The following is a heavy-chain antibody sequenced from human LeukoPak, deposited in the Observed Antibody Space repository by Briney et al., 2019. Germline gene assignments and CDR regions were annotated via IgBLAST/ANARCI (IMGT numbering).Heavy chain of an antibody. J-gene: IGHJ4*02. V-gene: IGHV3-74*01. CDR1: GFTFSSYW. D-gene: IGHD3-10*01. CDR2: INSYGSST. Sequence: GGSLRLSCAASGFTFSSYWMHWVRQAPGKGLVWVSRINSYGSSTSYADSVKGRFTISRDNAKNTLYLQMNSLRAEDTAVYYCAREGIGENAPNYFDYWGQGTLVTVSP. CDR3: AREGIGENAPNYFDY.